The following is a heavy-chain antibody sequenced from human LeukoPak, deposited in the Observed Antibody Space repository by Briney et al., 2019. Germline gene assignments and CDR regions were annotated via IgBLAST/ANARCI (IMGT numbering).Heavy chain of an antibody. CDR3: ARDDPTESYYYYYMDV. Sequence: QPGGSLRLSCAASGFTFSNHVMSWVRQAPGKGLEWVSYISSSSSTIYYADSVKGRFTISRDNAKNSLYLQMNSLRAEDTAVYYCARDDPTESYYYYYMDVWGKGTTVTVSS. V-gene: IGHV3-48*04. J-gene: IGHJ6*03. D-gene: IGHD1-14*01. CDR1: GFTFSNHV. CDR2: ISSSSSTI.